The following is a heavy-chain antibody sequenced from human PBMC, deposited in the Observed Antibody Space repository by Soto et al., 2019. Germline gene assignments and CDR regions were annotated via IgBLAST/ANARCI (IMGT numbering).Heavy chain of an antibody. J-gene: IGHJ6*03. Sequence: EVQLVESGGGLVQPGGSLRLSCAASGFTFTTYWMTWVRQAPGKGLEWVANIKQDGSEKYYVDSVKGRFTISRDNAKNPLVPPMNSLRAGDSAVFYCADSGSYTDVWGKGTTVIVSS. CDR3: ADSGSYTDV. D-gene: IGHD3-22*01. V-gene: IGHV3-7*01. CDR1: GFTFTTYW. CDR2: IKQDGSEK.